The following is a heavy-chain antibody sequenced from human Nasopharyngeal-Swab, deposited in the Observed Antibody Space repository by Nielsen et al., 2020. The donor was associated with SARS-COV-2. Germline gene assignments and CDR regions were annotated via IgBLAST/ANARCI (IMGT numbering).Heavy chain of an antibody. J-gene: IGHJ4*02. CDR2: ISGSGGST. CDR3: ARDQVATIDY. V-gene: IGHV3-23*01. CDR1: GFTFSSYA. D-gene: IGHD2-15*01. Sequence: GESLKISCAVSGFTFSSYAMSWVRQAPGKGLEWVSAISGSGGSTYYADSVKGRFTISRDNSKNTLYLQMNSLRAEDTAVYYCARDQVATIDYWGQGTLVTVSS.